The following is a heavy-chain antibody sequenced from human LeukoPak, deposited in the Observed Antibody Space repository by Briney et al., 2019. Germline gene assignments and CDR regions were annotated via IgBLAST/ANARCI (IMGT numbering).Heavy chain of an antibody. CDR1: GGSISSYY. Sequence: NPSETLSLTCTVSGGSISSYYWSWIRQPPGKGLEWIGYIYYSGSTNYNPSLKSRVTISVDTSKNQFSLKLSSVTAADTAVYFCTRSPRSGTNFDSWGHGILVTVSS. D-gene: IGHD3-10*01. CDR3: TRSPRSGTNFDS. CDR2: IYYSGST. J-gene: IGHJ4*01. V-gene: IGHV4-59*01.